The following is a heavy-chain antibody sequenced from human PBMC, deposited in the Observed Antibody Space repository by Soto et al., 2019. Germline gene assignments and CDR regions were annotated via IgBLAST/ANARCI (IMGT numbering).Heavy chain of an antibody. J-gene: IGHJ4*02. D-gene: IGHD5-12*01. CDR1: GLSFSNAW. CDR3: TTAHPRGPDY. V-gene: IGHV3-15*01. CDR2: IRSKTDGGTI. Sequence: GSLRLSCAASGLSFSNAWMNWVRQAPGKGLEWVGQIRSKTDGGTIFYPAPVKDRFIISRDDSRNTLYLQMNSLKTEDTAVYYCTTAHPRGPDYWGQGTLVTVSS.